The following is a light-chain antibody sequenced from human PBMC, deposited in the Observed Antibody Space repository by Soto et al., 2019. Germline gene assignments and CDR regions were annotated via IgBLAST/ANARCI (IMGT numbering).Light chain of an antibody. CDR3: QSYDSSLSVV. CDR1: SSNIGAGYE. V-gene: IGLV1-40*01. Sequence: QSVLTQPPSVSGAPGQRVTISCTGSSSNIGAGYEVHWYQQLLGTAPKLLIYGNSNRPSGVPDRFSGSKSGTSASLAITGLQAEDEADYYCQSYDSSLSVVFGGGTKLTVL. CDR2: GNS. J-gene: IGLJ2*01.